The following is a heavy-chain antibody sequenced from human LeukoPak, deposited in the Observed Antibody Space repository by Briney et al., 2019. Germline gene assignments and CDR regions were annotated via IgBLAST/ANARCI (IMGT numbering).Heavy chain of an antibody. V-gene: IGHV3-21*01. CDR3: ARFGGYCSGGSCYSDY. D-gene: IGHD2-15*01. J-gene: IGHJ4*02. Sequence: GGSLRLSCAASGFTFSSYSMNWVRQAPGKGLEWVSSISSSSSYIYYADSVKGRFTISRDNAKNSLYLQMNSLRAEDTAAYYCARFGGYCSGGSCYSDYWGQGTLVTVSS. CDR2: ISSSSSYI. CDR1: GFTFSSYS.